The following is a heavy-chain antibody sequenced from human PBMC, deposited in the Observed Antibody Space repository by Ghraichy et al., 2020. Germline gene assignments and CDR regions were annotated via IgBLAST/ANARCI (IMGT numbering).Heavy chain of an antibody. CDR1: GITFSSYN. D-gene: IGHD1-7*01. CDR3: AREGGEGTNCSYFYYGLDV. Sequence: GGSLRLSCAASGITFSSYNMNWVRQAPGKGLEWVSSISSSSRYIYYADSLKGRFTISRDNAKNSLYLQMNSLGVEATAVYYCAREGGEGTNCSYFYYGLDVWGQGTTVTVSS. V-gene: IGHV3-21*01. CDR2: ISSSSRYI. J-gene: IGHJ6*02.